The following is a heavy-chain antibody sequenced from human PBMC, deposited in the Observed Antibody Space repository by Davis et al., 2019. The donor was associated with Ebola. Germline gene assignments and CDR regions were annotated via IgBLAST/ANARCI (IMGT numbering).Heavy chain of an antibody. Sequence: GESLKISCVASGFSFSTYDMHWVRQAPGRGLEWVAFIRSDGGNKYYADSVKGRFIISRDNSRNRLYLQMNSLRVEDTAVYYCAKQAATYRYYFDYWGQGTLVTVSS. CDR2: IRSDGGNK. CDR3: AKQAATYRYYFDY. V-gene: IGHV3-30*02. D-gene: IGHD4-11*01. CDR1: GFSFSTYD. J-gene: IGHJ4*02.